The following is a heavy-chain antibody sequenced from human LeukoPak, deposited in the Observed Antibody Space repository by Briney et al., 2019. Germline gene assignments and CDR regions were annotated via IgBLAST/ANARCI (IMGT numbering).Heavy chain of an antibody. V-gene: IGHV1-58*02. Sequence: SVTVSCKASGFTFTSSAMQWVRQARGQRLEWIGWIVVGSGNTNYAQKFQERVTITRDMSTSTAYMELSSLRSEDTAVYYCAAASLDYYYGMDVWGQGTTVTVSS. CDR3: AAASLDYYYGMDV. J-gene: IGHJ6*02. CDR2: IVVGSGNT. CDR1: GFTFTSSA.